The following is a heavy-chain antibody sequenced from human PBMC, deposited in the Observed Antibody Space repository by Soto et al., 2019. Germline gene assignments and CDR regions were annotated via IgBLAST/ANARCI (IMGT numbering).Heavy chain of an antibody. CDR2: IYHSGST. CDR1: GYSISSGYY. Sequence: SETLSLTCAVSGYSISSGYYWGWIRQPPGKGLEWIGSIYHSGSTYYNPSLKSRVTISVDTSKNQFSLKLSSVTAADTAVYYCARGGTRHVVVVAALPHYWGQGTLVTVSS. D-gene: IGHD2-15*01. J-gene: IGHJ4*02. CDR3: ARGGTRHVVVVAALPHY. V-gene: IGHV4-38-2*01.